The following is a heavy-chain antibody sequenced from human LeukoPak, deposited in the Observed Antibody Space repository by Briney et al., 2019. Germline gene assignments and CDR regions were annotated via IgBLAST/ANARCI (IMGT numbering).Heavy chain of an antibody. CDR2: IRYDGSNK. CDR1: GFTFSSYG. J-gene: IGHJ6*03. D-gene: IGHD3-9*01. Sequence: GGSLRLSCAASGFTFSSYGMHWVRQAPGKGLEWVAFIRYDGSNKYYTDSVKGRFTISRDNAKNSLYLQMNSLRAEDTAVYYCARANDNYYYYYMDVWGKGTTVTISS. CDR3: ARANDNYYYYYMDV. V-gene: IGHV3-30*02.